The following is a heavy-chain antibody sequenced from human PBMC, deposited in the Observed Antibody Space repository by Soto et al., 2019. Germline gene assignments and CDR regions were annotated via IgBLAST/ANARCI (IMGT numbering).Heavy chain of an antibody. Sequence: QVQLVQSGAEVKTPGSSVKVSCKASGGIFTRYDIRWVRQAPGQGLEWMGAIIPIFGTANYAQKFQGRVMITADATTSTAYMELSSLRSEDTAMYYCAINEGRDVSTFDYWGQGTLVTVSS. CDR3: AINEGRDVSTFDY. D-gene: IGHD3-10*02. J-gene: IGHJ4*02. CDR1: GGIFTRYD. V-gene: IGHV1-69*01. CDR2: IIPIFGTA.